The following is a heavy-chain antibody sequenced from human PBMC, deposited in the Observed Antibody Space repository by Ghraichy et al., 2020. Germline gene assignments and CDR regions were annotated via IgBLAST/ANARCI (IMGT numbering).Heavy chain of an antibody. CDR2: ISSSSSYI. CDR1: GFTFSSYS. CDR3: ARDGRFREQYYFDY. D-gene: IGHD3-10*01. J-gene: IGHJ4*02. V-gene: IGHV3-21*01. Sequence: GGSLRLSCAASGFTFSSYSMNWVRQAPGKGLEWVSSISSSSSYIYYADSVKGRFTISRDNAKNSLYLQMNSLRAEDTAVYYCARDGRFREQYYFDYWGQGTLVTVSS.